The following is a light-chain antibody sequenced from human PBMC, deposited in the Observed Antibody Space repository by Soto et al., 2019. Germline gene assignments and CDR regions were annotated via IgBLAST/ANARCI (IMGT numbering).Light chain of an antibody. CDR1: HSVDGY. J-gene: IGKJ5*01. CDR3: QLYGSSPVP. V-gene: IGKV3-20*01. CDR2: GAS. Sequence: SPFTLSVPPGESATLSCRASHSVDGYLAWYQQKPGQAPRLLIYGASSRATGIPDRFSGSGSGTDFTLTISRLEPEDFAVYYCQLYGSSPVPFGQGTLLEIK.